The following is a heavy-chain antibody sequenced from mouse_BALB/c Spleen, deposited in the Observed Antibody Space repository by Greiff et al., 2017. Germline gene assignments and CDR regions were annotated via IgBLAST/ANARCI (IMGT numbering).Heavy chain of an antibody. CDR3: ARDSNYGSLDY. CDR1: GFTFTDYY. V-gene: IGHV7-3*02. D-gene: IGHD1-1*01. Sequence: EVMLVESGGGLVQPGGSLRLSCAPSGFTFTDYYMSWVRQPPGKALEWLGFIRNKANGYTTEYSASVKGRFTISRDNSQSILYLQMNTLRAEDSATYYCARDSNYGSLDYWGQGTTLTVSS. J-gene: IGHJ2*01. CDR2: IRNKANGYTT.